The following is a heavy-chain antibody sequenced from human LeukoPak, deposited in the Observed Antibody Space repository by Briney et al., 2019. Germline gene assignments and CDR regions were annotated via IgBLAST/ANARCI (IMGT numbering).Heavy chain of an antibody. J-gene: IGHJ3*02. CDR1: GYTFTGYY. D-gene: IGHD1-26*01. CDR3: ARVLGSGRISGAFDI. Sequence: GASVKVSCKASGYTFTGYYMHWVRQAPGQGLEWMGWINPNSGGTNYAQKFQGRVTMTRDTSISTAYMELSRLRSDDTAVYYCARVLGSGRISGAFDIWGQGTMVTVSS. V-gene: IGHV1-2*02. CDR2: INPNSGGT.